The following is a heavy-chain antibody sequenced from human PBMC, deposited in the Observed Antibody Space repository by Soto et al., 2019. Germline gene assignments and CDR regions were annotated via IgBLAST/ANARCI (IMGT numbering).Heavy chain of an antibody. V-gene: IGHV4-39*01. CDR1: GGSISSSSYY. CDR2: IYYSGST. D-gene: IGHD3-3*01. Sequence: SETLSLTCTVSGGSISSSSYYWGWIRQPPGKGLEWIGSIYYSGSTYYNPSLKSRVTISVDTSKNQFSLKLSSVTAADTAVYYCARAPYYDFWSGYHHFDYWGQGTLVTVSS. J-gene: IGHJ4*02. CDR3: ARAPYYDFWSGYHHFDY.